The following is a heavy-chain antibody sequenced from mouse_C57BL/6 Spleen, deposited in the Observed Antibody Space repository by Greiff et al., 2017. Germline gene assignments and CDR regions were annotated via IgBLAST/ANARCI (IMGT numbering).Heavy chain of an antibody. CDR3: ARELGRGHFDY. J-gene: IGHJ2*01. CDR1: GYTFTSYW. Sequence: QVQLQQPGAELVMPGASVKLSCKASGYTFTSYWMHWVKQRPGQGLEWIGEIDPSDSYTNYNQKFKGKSTLTVDKSSSTAYMQLSSLTSEDSAVYYYARELGRGHFDYWGQGTTLTVSS. D-gene: IGHD4-1*01. V-gene: IGHV1-69*01. CDR2: IDPSDSYT.